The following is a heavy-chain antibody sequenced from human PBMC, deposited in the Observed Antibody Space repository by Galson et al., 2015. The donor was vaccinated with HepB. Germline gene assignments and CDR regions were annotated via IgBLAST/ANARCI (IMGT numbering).Heavy chain of an antibody. CDR1: GDSVSDNSAA. CDR3: ARRGSSNCRGGGGCLDY. Sequence: CAISGDSVSDNSAAWNWIRQSPSRGLEWLGRTYYRSKWYNDYAASVKSRITINPDTSKNQFSLQLNSVTPEDTAVYYCARRGSSNCRGGGGCLDYWGQGTLVTVSS. D-gene: IGHD6-13*01. J-gene: IGHJ4*02. V-gene: IGHV6-1*01. CDR2: TYYRSKWYN.